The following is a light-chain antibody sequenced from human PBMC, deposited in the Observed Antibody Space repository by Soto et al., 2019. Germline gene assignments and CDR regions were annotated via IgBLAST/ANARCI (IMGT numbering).Light chain of an antibody. CDR3: TSYTSSYTWV. CDR2: AVS. J-gene: IGLJ3*02. V-gene: IGLV2-14*03. CDR1: SSDVGGYNF. Sequence: QSVLTQPPSASGSPGQSVTISCTGTSSDVGGYNFVSWYQQHPGKAPKLLIYAVSDRPSGVSSRFSGSKSGNAASLTISGLQAEDEGDYYCTSYTSSYTWVFGGGTKLTVL.